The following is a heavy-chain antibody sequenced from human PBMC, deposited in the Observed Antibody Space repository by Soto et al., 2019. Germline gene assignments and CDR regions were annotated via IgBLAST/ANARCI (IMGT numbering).Heavy chain of an antibody. CDR3: AKVKSLEGQE. CDR2: IKQDGSDK. J-gene: IGHJ4*02. CDR1: GFTFSSYW. Sequence: EVQLVESGGGLVQPGGSLRLSCAASGFTFSSYWMSWVRQAPGKGLEWVANIKQDGSDKYYVDSVKGRFTISRDNAKNSLYLQMNSLTAEDTAIYYCAKVKSLEGQEGGQGTLVTVSS. V-gene: IGHV3-7*05.